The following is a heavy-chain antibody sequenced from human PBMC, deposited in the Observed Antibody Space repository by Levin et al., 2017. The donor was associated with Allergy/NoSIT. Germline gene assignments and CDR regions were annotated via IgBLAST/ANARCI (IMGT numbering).Heavy chain of an antibody. CDR1: GFTFSSYW. CDR2: VKRDGSEA. J-gene: IGHJ4*02. V-gene: IGHV3-7*04. Sequence: PGGSLRLSCAASGFTFSSYWMTWLRQAPGRGLEWLANVKRDGSEAYYADSVKGRFTISRDNAENSLYLQMNSLTAEDTAVYFCARGNCGHGVCYTIHFDYWGQGTLVTVSS. D-gene: IGHD2-8*01. CDR3: ARGNCGHGVCYTIHFDY.